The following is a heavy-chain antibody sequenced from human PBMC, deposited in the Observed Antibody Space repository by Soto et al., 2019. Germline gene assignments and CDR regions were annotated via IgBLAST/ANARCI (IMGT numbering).Heavy chain of an antibody. V-gene: IGHV1-18*01. J-gene: IGHJ4*02. CDR2: ISASNGNI. CDR3: ARALPYSSSGDS. Sequence: QVQLVQSGAEVKKPGASVRVSCKASGYTFTTYGISWVRQVPGQGLAWMGWISASNGNIYYGQKFQGIVTMTTDSFTSTAYMELSSLTSDDTAVYYCARALPYSSSGDSWGRGTLVTVSS. D-gene: IGHD6-13*01. CDR1: GYTFTTYG.